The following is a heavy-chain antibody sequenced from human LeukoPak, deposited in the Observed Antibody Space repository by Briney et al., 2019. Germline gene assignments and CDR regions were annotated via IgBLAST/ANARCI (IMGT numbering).Heavy chain of an antibody. CDR1: GYSISSGYF. D-gene: IGHD6-6*01. V-gene: IGHV4-38-2*02. J-gene: IGHJ4*02. Sequence: SETLSLTCTVSGYSISSGYFWGWIRQPPGKGLEWIGSIYHSGSTYYNPSLKSRVTISVDTSKNQFSLKLSSVTAADTAVYYCARDVRAARQDYWGQGTLVTVSS. CDR2: IYHSGST. CDR3: ARDVRAARQDY.